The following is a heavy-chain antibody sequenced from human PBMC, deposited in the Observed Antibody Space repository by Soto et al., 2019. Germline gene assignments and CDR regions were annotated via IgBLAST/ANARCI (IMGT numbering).Heavy chain of an antibody. CDR3: ARVGSKSFYYATDV. Sequence: QLQESGRGLVKPSETLALTCTVSGDSISSFCWTWIRQPPGQGLEWIGYICTGGTTKYNPSLKSRVTMSVDTSKTQFSLKLTSVTAADTAVYFCARVGSKSFYYATDVWGQGTTVTVSS. CDR2: ICTGGTT. D-gene: IGHD3-10*01. J-gene: IGHJ6*02. CDR1: GDSISSFC. V-gene: IGHV4-4*09.